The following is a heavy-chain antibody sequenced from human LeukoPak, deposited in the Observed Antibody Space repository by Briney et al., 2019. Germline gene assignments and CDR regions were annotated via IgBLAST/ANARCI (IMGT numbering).Heavy chain of an antibody. CDR3: ARGYGDFRVEGRYFHS. CDR1: DGSITN. V-gene: IGHV4-59*01. CDR2: VHYSGTA. Sequence: SETLSLTCTVSDGSITNWSWVRQPPGKGLEFIEHVHYSGTANYNPSLRSRVTISIDTSKKHFFLKLKSVTAADTAVYYCARGYGDFRVEGRYFHSWGQGILVTVSS. D-gene: IGHD4-17*01. J-gene: IGHJ4*02.